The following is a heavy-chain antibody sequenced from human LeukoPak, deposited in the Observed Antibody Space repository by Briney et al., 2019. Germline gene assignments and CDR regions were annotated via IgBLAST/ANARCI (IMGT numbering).Heavy chain of an antibody. J-gene: IGHJ4*02. CDR2: MNPNSGNT. CDR3: ARGGRIAPRD. V-gene: IGHV1-8*02. D-gene: IGHD6-13*01. Sequence: ASVKVSCKASGYTFTGYYMHWVRQAPGQGLEWMGWMNPNSGNTGYAQKFQGRVTMTRNTSISTAYMELSSLRSEDTAVYYCARGGRIAPRDWGQGTLVTVSS. CDR1: GYTFTGYY.